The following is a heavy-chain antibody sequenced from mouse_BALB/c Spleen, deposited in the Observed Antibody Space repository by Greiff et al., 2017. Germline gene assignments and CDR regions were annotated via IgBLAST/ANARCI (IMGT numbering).Heavy chain of an antibody. D-gene: IGHD3-1*01. Sequence: EVKLVESGGGLVQPGGSRKLSCAASGFTFSSYTMSWVRQTPEKRLEWVATISSGGSYTYYPDSVKGRFTISRDNAKNTLYLQMSSLKSEDTAMYYCTRDSSDYAMDYWGQGTSVTVSS. CDR1: GFTFSSYT. CDR2: ISSGGSYT. J-gene: IGHJ4*01. V-gene: IGHV5-6-4*01. CDR3: TRDSSDYAMDY.